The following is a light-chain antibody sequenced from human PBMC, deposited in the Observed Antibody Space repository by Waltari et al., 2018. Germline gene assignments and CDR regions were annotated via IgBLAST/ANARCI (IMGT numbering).Light chain of an antibody. CDR3: QQYYTYSQRT. Sequence: DIVMTQSPDSLSVSLGERATITCKSSQTVSFTPANRNYVAWYRQKPGQPPEMLIYWASTRQFGVPDRFTGSGSGTNFTLTISSLQAEDVGVYYCQQYYTYSQRTFGQGTKVEI. V-gene: IGKV4-1*01. J-gene: IGKJ1*01. CDR1: QTVSFTPANRNY. CDR2: WAS.